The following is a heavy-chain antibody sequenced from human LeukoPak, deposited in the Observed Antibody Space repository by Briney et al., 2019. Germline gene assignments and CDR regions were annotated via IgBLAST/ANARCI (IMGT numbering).Heavy chain of an antibody. CDR3: ATVTTEYFQH. V-gene: IGHV4-59*08. J-gene: IGHJ1*01. CDR1: GGSISSYY. CDR2: IYYSGST. Sequence: PSETLSLTCTVSGGSISSYYWSWIRQPPGKGLEWIGYIYYSGSTNYNPSLKSRVTISVDTSKNQFSLKLSSVTAADTAVYYCATVTTEYFQHWGQGTLVTVSS. D-gene: IGHD4-17*01.